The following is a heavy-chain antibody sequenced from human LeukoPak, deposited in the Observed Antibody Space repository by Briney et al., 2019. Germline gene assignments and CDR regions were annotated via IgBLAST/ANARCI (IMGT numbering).Heavy chain of an antibody. Sequence: ASVKVSRKASGYTFTSYGISWVRQAPGQGLEWMGWISAYNGNTNHAQKLQDRVTMTTDTSTSTAYMELRSLRSDDTAVYYCARVRMTTVTNCDYWGQGTLVTVSS. CDR2: ISAYNGNT. D-gene: IGHD4-17*01. V-gene: IGHV1-18*01. CDR3: ARVRMTTVTNCDY. J-gene: IGHJ4*02. CDR1: GYTFTSYG.